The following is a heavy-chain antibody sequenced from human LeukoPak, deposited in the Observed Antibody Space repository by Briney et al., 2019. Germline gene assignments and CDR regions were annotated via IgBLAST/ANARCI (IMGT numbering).Heavy chain of an antibody. Sequence: GASVKVSCKASGYTFTGYYMHWVRQAPGQGLEWMGWINPNSGGTNYAQKFQGRVTMTRDTSISTAYMELRSLRSDDTAVYYCAREWGVGDKYFDYWGQGTLVTVSS. D-gene: IGHD3-16*01. V-gene: IGHV1-2*02. CDR2: INPNSGGT. CDR1: GYTFTGYY. CDR3: AREWGVGDKYFDY. J-gene: IGHJ4*02.